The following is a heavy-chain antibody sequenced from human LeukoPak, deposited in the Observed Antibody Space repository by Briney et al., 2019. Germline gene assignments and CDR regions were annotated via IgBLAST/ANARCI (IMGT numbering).Heavy chain of an antibody. V-gene: IGHV1-2*02. CDR3: AREGIAAAGIQH. D-gene: IGHD6-13*01. J-gene: IGHJ1*01. Sequence: ASVKVSFKGSGYTFTGYYMPWGRQAPGQGLEWMGWINPNSGGTNYAQKFPGRVTMTRDTSISTAYMELSRLRSDDTAVYYCAREGIAAAGIQHWGQGTLVTVSS. CDR2: INPNSGGT. CDR1: GYTFTGYY.